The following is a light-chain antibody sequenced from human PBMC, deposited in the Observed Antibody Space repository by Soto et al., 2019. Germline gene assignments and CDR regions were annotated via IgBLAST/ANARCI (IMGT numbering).Light chain of an antibody. J-gene: IGLJ1*01. CDR3: ISYTSDDVRYV. CDR1: NSDVGIYDF. CDR2: EVS. Sequence: QSALTQPASVSGTPGQSITISCTGSNSDVGIYDFVSWYQHHPGRAPKLIVSEVSHRPSGVSNRFSGSKSGNTASLTISGLXSEDEADYYCISYTSDDVRYVFGTGTK. V-gene: IGLV2-14*01.